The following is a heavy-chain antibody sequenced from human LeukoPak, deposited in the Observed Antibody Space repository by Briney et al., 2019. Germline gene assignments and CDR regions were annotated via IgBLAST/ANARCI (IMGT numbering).Heavy chain of an antibody. CDR3: ARDPHLGRPNWFDP. Sequence: GGSLRLSCAASGFTFSSYSMNWVRQAPGKGLEWVSSISSSSSYIYYADSVKGRFTISRDNAKNSLYLQMNSLIAEDTAVYYFARDPHLGRPNWFDPWGQGTLVTVSS. CDR1: GFTFSSYS. J-gene: IGHJ5*02. V-gene: IGHV3-21*01. CDR2: ISSSSSYI.